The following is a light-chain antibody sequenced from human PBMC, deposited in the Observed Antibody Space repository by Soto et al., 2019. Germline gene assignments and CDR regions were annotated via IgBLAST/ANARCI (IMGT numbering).Light chain of an antibody. CDR3: QQYNIYWT. CDR2: DAS. J-gene: IGKJ1*01. CDR1: QSISSW. V-gene: IGKV1-5*01. Sequence: DIQMTQSPSTLSASVGDRVTITCRASQSISSWLAWYQQKPGQAPKLLIYDASSLESGVPSRFSGSGSGTEVTLTISSLQPDDFATYYCQQYNIYWTCGQGTKVEIK.